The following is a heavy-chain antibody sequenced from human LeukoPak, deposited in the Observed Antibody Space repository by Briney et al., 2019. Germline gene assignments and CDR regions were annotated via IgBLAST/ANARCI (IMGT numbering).Heavy chain of an antibody. V-gene: IGHV1-8*01. J-gene: IGHJ4*02. CDR2: MNPNSGNT. CDR3: ARSRNRGGSYYGGDYYFDY. Sequence: ASVKVSCKASGYTFTSYDIHWVRQATGQGREWMGWMNPNSGNTGYAQKFQGRVTMTRNTSISTAYMELSSLRSEDTAVFYCARSRNRGGSYYGGDYYFDYWGQGTLVTVSS. CDR1: GYTFTSYD. D-gene: IGHD1-26*01.